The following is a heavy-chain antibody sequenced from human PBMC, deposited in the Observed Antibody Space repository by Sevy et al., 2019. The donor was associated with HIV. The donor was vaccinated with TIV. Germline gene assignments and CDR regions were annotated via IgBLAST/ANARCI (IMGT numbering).Heavy chain of an antibody. D-gene: IGHD3-10*01. CDR1: GGSISSSSYY. J-gene: IGHJ6*02. V-gene: IGHV4-39*01. CDR2: IYYSGST. CDR3: ARPFPYGSGSYEVGGMDV. Sequence: SETLSLTCTVSGGSISSSSYYWGWIRQPPGKGLEWIGSIYYSGSTYYNPSLKSRVTISVETSMNQFSLKLSSVTAADTAVYYCARPFPYGSGSYEVGGMDVWGQGTTVTVSS.